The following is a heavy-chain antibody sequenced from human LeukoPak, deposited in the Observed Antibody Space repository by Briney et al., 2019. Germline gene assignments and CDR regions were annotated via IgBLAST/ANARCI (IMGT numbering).Heavy chain of an antibody. V-gene: IGHV3-23*01. Sequence: PGGSLRLSCAASGFTFSSYAMSWVRQAPGKGLEWVSTISGSGSSTYYADSVKGRFTVSRDNSKNTMYLQMNSLRADDTAVYSCGKDQRNYGMDVWGQGTTVIVSS. CDR1: GFTFSSYA. CDR3: GKDQRNYGMDV. D-gene: IGHD6-25*01. J-gene: IGHJ6*02. CDR2: ISGSGSST.